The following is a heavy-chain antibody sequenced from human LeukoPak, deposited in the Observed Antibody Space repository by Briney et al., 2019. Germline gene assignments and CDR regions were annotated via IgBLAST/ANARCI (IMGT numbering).Heavy chain of an antibody. CDR1: GYSISSGYF. Sequence: PSETLSLTCTVSGYSISSGYFWGWIRQPPGKGLEWIGSIYHSGSTYYNPSPKSRVTISVDTSKNQFSLKLSSVTAADTAVYYCARVGGSSWYGGYYFDYWGQGTLVTVSS. CDR2: IYHSGST. J-gene: IGHJ4*02. CDR3: ARVGGSSWYGGYYFDY. D-gene: IGHD6-13*01. V-gene: IGHV4-38-2*02.